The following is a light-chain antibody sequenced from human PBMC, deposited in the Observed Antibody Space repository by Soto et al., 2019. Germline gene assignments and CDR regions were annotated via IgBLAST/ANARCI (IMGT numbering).Light chain of an antibody. CDR2: GAS. V-gene: IGKV3-15*01. CDR3: QQYNNWPRT. CDR1: QSVGSD. J-gene: IGKJ1*01. Sequence: EIVMTQSPATLSVSPGERATLSCRASQSVGSDLAWYQQKPGQAPRLVIYGASSRATGIPARFSGSGSGTEFTLTISSLQSEDSAVYFCQQYNNWPRTFGQGTKVDNK.